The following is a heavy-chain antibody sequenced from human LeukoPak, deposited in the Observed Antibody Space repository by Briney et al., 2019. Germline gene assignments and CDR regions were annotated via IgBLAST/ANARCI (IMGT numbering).Heavy chain of an antibody. J-gene: IGHJ6*02. V-gene: IGHV3-7*03. CDR3: ARNNGMDI. Sequence: GGSLRLSCAASGFALSSHWVTSVRHVAGRGPGWVTNVNRDGSGTYYLDSVKGRFTISKNNAKNSLYLQMNSLRAEDTALYNCARNNGMDIWGQGTTVIVSS. CDR2: VNRDGSGT. CDR1: GFALSSHW.